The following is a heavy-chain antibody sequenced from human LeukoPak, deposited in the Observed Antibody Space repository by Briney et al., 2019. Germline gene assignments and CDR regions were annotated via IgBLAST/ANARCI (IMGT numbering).Heavy chain of an antibody. CDR1: XXSISSXX. J-gene: IGHJ5*02. D-gene: IGHD3-9*01. CDR3: ARLSYDILTGYNWFDP. CDR2: IYYSGST. Sequence: VSXXSISSXXXXWXRXXXXXXLEWIGYIYYSGSTNYNPSLKSRVTISVDTSKNQFSLKLSSVTAADTAVYYCARLSYDILTGYNWFDPWGQGTLVTVSS. V-gene: IGHV4-59*08.